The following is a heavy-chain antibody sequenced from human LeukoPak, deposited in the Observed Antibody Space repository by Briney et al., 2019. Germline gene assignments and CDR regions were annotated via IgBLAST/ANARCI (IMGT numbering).Heavy chain of an antibody. CDR1: GFTFSGYN. CDR2: ISSTSGI. J-gene: IGHJ4*02. CDR3: AREGDGSNSGFAY. Sequence: GGSLRLSCVVSGFTFSGYNMNWVRQAPGKGLEWISYISSTSGIYYADSVKGRFTISRDNGKNSRFLQMNNLRVDDTAVYYCAREGDGSNSGFAYWGQGTLVTVSS. D-gene: IGHD4-23*01. V-gene: IGHV3-48*01.